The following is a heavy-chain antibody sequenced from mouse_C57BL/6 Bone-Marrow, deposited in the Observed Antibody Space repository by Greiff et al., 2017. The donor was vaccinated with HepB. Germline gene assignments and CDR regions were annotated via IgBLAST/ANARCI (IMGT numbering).Heavy chain of an antibody. V-gene: IGHV1-15*01. J-gene: IGHJ3*01. CDR3: TRGGGPFAY. CDR2: IDPETGGT. CDR1: GYTFTDYE. Sequence: QVHVKQSGAELVRPGASVTLSCKASGYTFTDYEMHWVKQTPVHGLEWIGAIDPETGGTAYNQKFKGKAILTADKSSSTAYMELRSLTSEDSAVYYCTRGGGPFAYWGQGTLVTVSA.